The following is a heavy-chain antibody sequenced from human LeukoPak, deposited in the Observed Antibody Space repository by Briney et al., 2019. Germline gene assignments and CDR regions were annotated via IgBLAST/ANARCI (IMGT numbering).Heavy chain of an antibody. CDR2: INQGGSVQ. CDR3: TRVEYSGWNLEY. D-gene: IGHD5-12*01. J-gene: IGHJ4*02. V-gene: IGHV3-7*01. Sequence: GRSLRLSCAASGFPFRSYWMSWVRQAPGKGLEWLANINQGGSVQYYMDSVKGRFTISRDDAKNSLYVQMNSLRDEDTAVYYCTRVEYSGWNLEYWGQGTLVTVSS. CDR1: GFPFRSYW.